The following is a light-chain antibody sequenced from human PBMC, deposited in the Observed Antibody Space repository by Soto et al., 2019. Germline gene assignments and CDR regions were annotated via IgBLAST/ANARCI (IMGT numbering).Light chain of an antibody. J-gene: IGLJ1*01. CDR1: SSDVGGCNC. CDR2: DVS. Sequence: QSALTQPASVPGSPGQSITLSCTGTSSDVGGCNCVSWFQQHPGKAPKLLIYDVSNRPSGVSDRFSGSKSGNTASLTISGLQAEDEADYYCRAYTEAYALAGYVVGRGTNVTVL. CDR3: RAYTEAYALAGYV. V-gene: IGLV2-14*01.